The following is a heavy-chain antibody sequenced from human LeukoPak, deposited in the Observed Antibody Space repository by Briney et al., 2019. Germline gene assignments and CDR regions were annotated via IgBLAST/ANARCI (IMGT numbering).Heavy chain of an antibody. Sequence: ASVKVSCKASGYTFTSYDINWVRQATGQGLEWMGWMNPNSGNTGYAQKFQGRVTMTRNTSISTAYMELSSLRSEDTAVYYCARGSKPDPYDYVWGSYLPWGQGTLVTVSS. CDR1: GYTFTSYD. D-gene: IGHD3-16*02. V-gene: IGHV1-8*01. CDR3: ARGSKPDPYDYVWGSYLP. J-gene: IGHJ5*02. CDR2: MNPNSGNT.